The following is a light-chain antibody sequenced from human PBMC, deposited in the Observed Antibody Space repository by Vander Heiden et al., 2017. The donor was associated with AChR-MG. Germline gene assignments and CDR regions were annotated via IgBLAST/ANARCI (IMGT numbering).Light chain of an antibody. V-gene: IGLV3-21*02. CDR3: QVWDSSSNQGV. Sequence: SYVLIQPPSVSVAPGQTANVTCGGNNVGSKSVHWYQQKPGQAPVLVVYDDSARPSGIPGRFSGSKSGNTATLTISRVEAGHEADYYCQVWDSSSNQGVFGGGTKLTVL. CDR2: DDS. CDR1: NVGSKS. J-gene: IGLJ3*02.